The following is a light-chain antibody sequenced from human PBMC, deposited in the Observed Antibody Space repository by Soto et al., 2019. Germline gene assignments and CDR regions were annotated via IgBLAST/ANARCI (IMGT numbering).Light chain of an antibody. J-gene: IGKJ5*01. CDR3: QQRNSYPIT. Sequence: DIQVTQSPSFLSASVGDRVTITCRASQGISSYLAWYQQKPGKAPNLLIHTASTLQSGVPSRFSGSGSGTEFTLTISSLQPEDFATYYCQQRNSYPITFGQGTRLEIK. CDR2: TAS. V-gene: IGKV1-9*01. CDR1: QGISSY.